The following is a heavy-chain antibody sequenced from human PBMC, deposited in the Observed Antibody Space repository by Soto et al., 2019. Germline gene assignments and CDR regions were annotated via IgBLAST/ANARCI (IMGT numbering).Heavy chain of an antibody. CDR3: ARGPSGDKVHY. V-gene: IGHV4-30-4*01. D-gene: IGHD7-27*01. CDR2: VFDSGTT. Sequence: TLSLTCAVSGGSISSGNWWSWVRQPPGEGLEWIGHVFDSGTTYTNPSLRSQVAISLDTSKNHFSLTLSSVTAADTAVYYCARGPSGDKVHYWGQGALVTVSS. J-gene: IGHJ4*02. CDR1: GGSISSGNW.